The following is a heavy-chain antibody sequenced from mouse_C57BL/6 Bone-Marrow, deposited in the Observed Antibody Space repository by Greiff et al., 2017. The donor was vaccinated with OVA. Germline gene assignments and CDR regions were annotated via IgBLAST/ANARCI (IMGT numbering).Heavy chain of an antibody. Sequence: VQLVESGAELARPGASVKLSCKASGYTFTSYGISWVKQRTGQGLEWIGEIYPRSGNTYYNEKFKGKATLTADKSSSTAYMELRSLTSEDSAVYFCARDRFYSNYLDYWGQGTTLTVSS. V-gene: IGHV1-81*01. J-gene: IGHJ2*01. CDR3: ARDRFYSNYLDY. CDR1: GYTFTSYG. CDR2: IYPRSGNT. D-gene: IGHD2-5*01.